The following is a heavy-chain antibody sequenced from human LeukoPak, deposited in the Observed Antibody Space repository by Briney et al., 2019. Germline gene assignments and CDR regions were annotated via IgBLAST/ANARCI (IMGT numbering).Heavy chain of an antibody. V-gene: IGHV3-48*01. J-gene: IGHJ3*02. D-gene: IGHD2-2*01. CDR3: ARPTLRYCSSTSCYGGAFDI. CDR2: ISSSSSTI. Sequence: GGSLRLSCAASGFTFSSYSMNWVRQAPGKGLEWVSYISSSSSTIYYADSVKGRFTISRDNAKNSLYLQMNSLRAEDTAVYYCARPTLRYCSSTSCYGGAFDIWGQGAMVTVSS. CDR1: GFTFSSYS.